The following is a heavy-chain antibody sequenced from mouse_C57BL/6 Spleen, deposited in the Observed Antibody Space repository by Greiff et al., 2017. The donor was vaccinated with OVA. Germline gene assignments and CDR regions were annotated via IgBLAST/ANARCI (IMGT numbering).Heavy chain of an antibody. Sequence: DVKLVESGGGLVQPKGSLKLSCAASGFSFNTYAMNWVRQAPGKGLEWVARIRSKSNNYATYYADSVKDRFTISRDDSESMLYLQMNNLKTEDTAMYYCVRDDYDWFAYWGQGTLVTVSA. CDR3: VRDDYDWFAY. CDR2: IRSKSNNYAT. V-gene: IGHV10-1*01. D-gene: IGHD2-4*01. J-gene: IGHJ3*01. CDR1: GFSFNTYA.